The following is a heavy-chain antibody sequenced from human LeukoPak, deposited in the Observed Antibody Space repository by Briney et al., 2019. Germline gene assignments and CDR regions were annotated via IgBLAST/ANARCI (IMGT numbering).Heavy chain of an antibody. D-gene: IGHD5-12*01. CDR2: IRYDGSNK. CDR3: VKKIASGSDDY. Sequence: GGSLRLSCAASGFTLSGYGMHWVRQTPGKGLEWVAFIRYDGSNKYYADSVKGRFTISRDNSKNTVYLQMNSLRAGDTAVYYCVKKIASGSDDYWGLGTLVTVSS. V-gene: IGHV3-30*02. J-gene: IGHJ4*02. CDR1: GFTLSGYG.